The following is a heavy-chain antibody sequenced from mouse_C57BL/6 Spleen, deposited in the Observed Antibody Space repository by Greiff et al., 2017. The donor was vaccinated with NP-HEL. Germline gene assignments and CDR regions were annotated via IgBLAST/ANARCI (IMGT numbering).Heavy chain of an antibody. CDR2: INPNYGTT. J-gene: IGHJ3*01. Sequence: VHVKQSGPELVKPGASVKISCKASGYSFTDYNMNWVKQSNGKSLEWIGVINPNYGTTSYNQKFKGKATLTVDQSSSTAYMQLNSLTSEDSAVYFCAVSLYYYDRAWFAYWGQGTLVTVSA. CDR3: AVSLYYYDRAWFAY. D-gene: IGHD2-4*01. V-gene: IGHV1-39*01. CDR1: GYSFTDYN.